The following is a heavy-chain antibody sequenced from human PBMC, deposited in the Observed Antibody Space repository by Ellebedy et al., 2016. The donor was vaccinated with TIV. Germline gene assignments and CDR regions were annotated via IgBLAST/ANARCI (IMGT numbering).Heavy chain of an antibody. Sequence: SETLSLXCAVYGGSFSGHYWTWIRQPPGKGLEWIGEIHHSGSTNYNPSLRSRVTLSVDTSKSQFSLRLSSVTAADTAVYYCARGAGGYDGSRAADYWGQGTLVTVSS. CDR2: IHHSGST. D-gene: IGHD5-12*01. J-gene: IGHJ4*02. CDR1: GGSFSGHY. V-gene: IGHV4-34*01. CDR3: ARGAGGYDGSRAADY.